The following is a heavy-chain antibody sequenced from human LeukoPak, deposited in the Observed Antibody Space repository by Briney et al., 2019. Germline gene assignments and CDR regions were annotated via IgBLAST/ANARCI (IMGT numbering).Heavy chain of an antibody. J-gene: IGHJ4*02. D-gene: IGHD6-6*01. Sequence: GASVKVSCKASGYTFTSYGISWVRQAPGQGLEWMGWISAYNGNTNYAQKFQGKVTMTRDTSISTAYMELSRLRSDDTAVYYCARGEAARPVDYWGQGTLVTVSS. CDR2: ISAYNGNT. CDR1: GYTFTSYG. V-gene: IGHV1-18*01. CDR3: ARGEAARPVDY.